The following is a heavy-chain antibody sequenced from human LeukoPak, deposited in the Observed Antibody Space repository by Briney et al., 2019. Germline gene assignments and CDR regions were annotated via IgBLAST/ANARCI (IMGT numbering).Heavy chain of an antibody. Sequence: PGGSLRLSCAASGFTFDDYAMHWVRQAPGKGLEWVSYISSSGSTIYYADSVKGRFTISRDNAKNSLYLQMNSLRAEDTAVYYCATDILTGSDWGQGTLVTVSS. CDR3: ATDILTGSD. V-gene: IGHV3-11*04. CDR2: ISSSGSTI. CDR1: GFTFDDYA. J-gene: IGHJ4*02. D-gene: IGHD3-9*01.